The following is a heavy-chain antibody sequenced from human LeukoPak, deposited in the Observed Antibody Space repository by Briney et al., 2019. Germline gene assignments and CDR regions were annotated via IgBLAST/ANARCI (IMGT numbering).Heavy chain of an antibody. V-gene: IGHV4-61*09. CDR1: GGSISSGAYY. J-gene: IGHJ4*02. CDR3: ASEGLAVADNFYY. D-gene: IGHD6-19*01. CDR2: IYHNGSP. Sequence: SQTLSLTCTVSGGSISSGAYYWRWIRQPAGKGLEYIGHIYHNGSPNYNPSLKSRVTISVDTSKNEYSLRLRSVTAADTAIYYCASEGLAVADNFYYWGQGILVAVS.